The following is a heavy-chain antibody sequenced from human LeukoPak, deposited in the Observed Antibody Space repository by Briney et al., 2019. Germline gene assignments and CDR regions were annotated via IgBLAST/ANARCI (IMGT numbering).Heavy chain of an antibody. Sequence: PGGSLRLSCAASGFTFSSYDMHWVRQATGKGLEWVSAIGTAGDTYYPGSVKGRFTISRDNAKNSLYLQMNSLRAEDTALYYRAKDIAGIAVAGVDYWGQRTLVTVSS. CDR1: GFTFSSYD. J-gene: IGHJ4*02. CDR3: AKDIAGIAVAGVDY. D-gene: IGHD6-19*01. CDR2: IGTAGDT. V-gene: IGHV3-13*01.